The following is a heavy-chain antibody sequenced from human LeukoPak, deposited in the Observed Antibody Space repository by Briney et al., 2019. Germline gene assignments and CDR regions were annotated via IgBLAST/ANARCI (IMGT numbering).Heavy chain of an antibody. CDR1: GFTFNSYA. CDR2: ISGSGGSS. Sequence: GGSLRLSCAASGFTFNSYAMTWVRQAPGKGLEWVSAISGSGGSSYYADSVKGRFTISRDNSKNTLYLQMNSLRAEDTAVYYCAKTSRDYDILTGYYLFDYWGQGTLVTVSS. V-gene: IGHV3-23*01. D-gene: IGHD3-9*01. CDR3: AKTSRDYDILTGYYLFDY. J-gene: IGHJ4*02.